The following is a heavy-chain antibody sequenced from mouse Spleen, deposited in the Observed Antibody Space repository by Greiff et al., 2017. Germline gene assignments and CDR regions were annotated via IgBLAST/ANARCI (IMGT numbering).Heavy chain of an antibody. CDR1: GFNIKDDY. Sequence: EVQLVESGAELVRPGASVKLSCTASGFNIKDDYMHWVKQRPEQGLEWIGWIDPEDGDTKYASKFQGKATITADTSSNTAYLQLSSLTSEDTAVYYCTRDGNWYGDYWGQGTSVTVSS. CDR3: TRDGNWYGDY. D-gene: IGHD2-1*01. V-gene: IGHV14-4*01. CDR2: IDPEDGDT. J-gene: IGHJ4*01.